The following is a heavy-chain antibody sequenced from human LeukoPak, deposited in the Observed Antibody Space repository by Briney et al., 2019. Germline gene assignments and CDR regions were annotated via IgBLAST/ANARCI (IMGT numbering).Heavy chain of an antibody. CDR2: FSGISTT. J-gene: IGHJ4*02. D-gene: IGHD6-19*01. CDR3: AKGYSSGSPDGIGY. Sequence: GGSLRLSCAASGFTFSSYAMSWVRQAPGKGLEWVSTFSGISTTSYADAVKGRVTISRDNSKNTLYLQMNSLRAEDTAVYHCAKGYSSGSPDGIGYWGQGTLVTVSS. CDR1: GFTFSSYA. V-gene: IGHV3-23*01.